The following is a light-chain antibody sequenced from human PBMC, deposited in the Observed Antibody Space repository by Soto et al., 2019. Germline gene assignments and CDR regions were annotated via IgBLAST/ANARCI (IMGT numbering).Light chain of an antibody. Sequence: QSVLTQPPSVSGAPGQRVTIPCTGSSSNIGSFYDVHWYQQLPGTVPKLLIYGDNNRPSGVPDRFSGSKSGTAASLAITGLQAEDEGDYYCQSYDNSLNHVVFGGGTKVTVL. CDR2: GDN. V-gene: IGLV1-40*01. CDR3: QSYDNSLNHVV. J-gene: IGLJ2*01. CDR1: SSNIGSFYD.